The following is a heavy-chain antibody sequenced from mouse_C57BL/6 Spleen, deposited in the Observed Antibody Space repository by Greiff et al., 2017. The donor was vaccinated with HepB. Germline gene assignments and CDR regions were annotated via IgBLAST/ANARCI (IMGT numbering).Heavy chain of an antibody. J-gene: IGHJ3*01. D-gene: IGHD1-1*01. Sequence: VQLQQPGTELVKPGASVKLSCKASGYTFTSYWMHWVKQRPGQGLEWIGNINPSNGGTNYNEKFKSKATLTVDKSSSTAYMQLSSLTSEDSAVYYCARAPLYYYGSSSFAYWGQGTLVTVSA. CDR2: INPSNGGT. CDR1: GYTFTSYW. V-gene: IGHV1-53*01. CDR3: ARAPLYYYGSSSFAY.